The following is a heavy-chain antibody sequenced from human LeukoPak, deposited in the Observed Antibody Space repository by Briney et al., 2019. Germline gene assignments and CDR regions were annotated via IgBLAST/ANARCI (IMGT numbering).Heavy chain of an antibody. CDR1: GDSISGGSDY. CDR2: IYTSGST. V-gene: IGHV4-61*02. D-gene: IGHD6-19*01. J-gene: IGHJ4*02. CDR3: ARGHGWYAYY. Sequence: PSQTLSLTCTVSGDSISGGSDYWSWIRQPAGKGLEWIGRIYTSGSTNYNPSLKGRVTISLDTSKNQFSLKLSSVTAADTAVYYCARGHGWYAYYWGQGTLVTVSS.